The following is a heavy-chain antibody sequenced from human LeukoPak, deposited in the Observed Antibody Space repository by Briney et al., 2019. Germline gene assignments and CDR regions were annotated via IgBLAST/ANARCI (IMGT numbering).Heavy chain of an antibody. CDR2: INHNGNVN. D-gene: IGHD3-16*01. Sequence: PGGSLRLSCAASGFTFSSYWMSWARQAPGKGLEWVASINHNGNVNYYVDSVKGRFTISRDNAKNSLYLQMSNLRAEDTAVYFCARGGGLEVWGQGATVTVSS. CDR1: GFTFSSYW. CDR3: ARGGGLEV. V-gene: IGHV3-7*03. J-gene: IGHJ6*02.